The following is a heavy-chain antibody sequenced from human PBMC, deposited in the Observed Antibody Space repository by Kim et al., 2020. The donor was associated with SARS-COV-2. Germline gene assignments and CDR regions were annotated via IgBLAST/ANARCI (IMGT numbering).Heavy chain of an antibody. CDR1: GGTFSSYA. V-gene: IGHV1-69*04. Sequence: SVKVSCKASGGTFSSYAISWVRQAPGQGLEWMGRIIPILGIANYAQKFQGRVTITADKSTSTAYMELSSLRSEDTAVYYCARDRGYCSGGSCYSRAPSLWGQGTMVTVSS. CDR3: ARDRGYCSGGSCYSRAPSL. J-gene: IGHJ3*01. D-gene: IGHD2-15*01. CDR2: IIPILGIA.